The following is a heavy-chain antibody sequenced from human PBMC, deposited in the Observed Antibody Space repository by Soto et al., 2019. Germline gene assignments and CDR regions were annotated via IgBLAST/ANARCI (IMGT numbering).Heavy chain of an antibody. CDR3: ARTPYYDFWSGYLDY. V-gene: IGHV3-11*01. D-gene: IGHD3-3*01. Sequence: QVQLVESGGGLVKPGGSLRLSCAASGFTFSDYYMSWISQAPGKGLEWVSYISSSGTNTYYANYVKGRFTISRDNAKNSLYLKMNSLRAEDTAVYYCARTPYYDFWSGYLDYWGQGTLVTVSS. J-gene: IGHJ4*02. CDR2: ISSSGTNT. CDR1: GFTFSDYY.